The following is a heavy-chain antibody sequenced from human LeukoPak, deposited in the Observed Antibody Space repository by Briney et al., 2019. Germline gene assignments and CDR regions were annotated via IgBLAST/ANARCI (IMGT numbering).Heavy chain of an antibody. J-gene: IGHJ5*02. V-gene: IGHV1-46*01. CDR2: INPTGSST. Sequence: VASVKVSCKASGYTFTSYYMHWVRQAPGQGLEWMGLINPTGSSTNYAQKFQGRVTMTRDMSTSTVYMELSSVRSEDMAVYYCAREAVTIFGLVRTQTTKSPHRFDPWGQGTLVTVSS. D-gene: IGHD3-3*01. CDR1: GYTFTSYY. CDR3: AREAVTIFGLVRTQTTKSPHRFDP.